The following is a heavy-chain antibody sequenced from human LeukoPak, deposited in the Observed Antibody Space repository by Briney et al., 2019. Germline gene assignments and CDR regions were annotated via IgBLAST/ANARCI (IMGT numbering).Heavy chain of an antibody. CDR2: INHSGST. CDR1: GGSISGYY. CDR3: ARLNYYDSSGHEYFDY. V-gene: IGHV4-34*01. D-gene: IGHD3-22*01. Sequence: SETLSLTCTVSGGSISGYYWSWIRQPPGKGLEWIGEINHSGSTNYNPSLKSRVTISVDTSKNQFSLKLSSVTAADTAVYYCARLNYYDSSGHEYFDYWGQGTLVTVSS. J-gene: IGHJ4*02.